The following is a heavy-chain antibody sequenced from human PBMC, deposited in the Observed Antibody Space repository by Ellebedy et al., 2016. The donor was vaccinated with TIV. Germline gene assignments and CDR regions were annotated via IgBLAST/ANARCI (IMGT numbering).Heavy chain of an antibody. D-gene: IGHD1-1*01. V-gene: IGHV4-39*07. CDR3: ARVLRGGRAGDYFDY. CDR2: IYYSGTT. J-gene: IGHJ4*02. Sequence: MPSETLSLTCTVSGGSISSSSFYWGWIRQPPGKGLEWIGNIYYSGTTYYSPSLKSRVTISVETSKNQFSLNLNSVTAADTAVYYCARVLRGGRAGDYFDYWGQGTLVTVSS. CDR1: GGSISSSSFY.